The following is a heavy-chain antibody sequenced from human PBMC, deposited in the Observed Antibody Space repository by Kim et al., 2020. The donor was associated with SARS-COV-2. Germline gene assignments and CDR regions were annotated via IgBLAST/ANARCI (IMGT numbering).Heavy chain of an antibody. D-gene: IGHD6-6*01. CDR1: GFTFNSHW. CDR2: VNTDGSAT. CDR3: VRAGANIAARQHFYYMD. J-gene: IGHJ6*03. Sequence: GGSLRLSCAASGFTFNSHWMHWVRQAPGKGLVWVSRVNTDGSATTYADSVKGRFTISRDNAKNTLNLQMNSLRAEDTAVYYCVRAGANIAARQHFYYMD. V-gene: IGHV3-74*01.